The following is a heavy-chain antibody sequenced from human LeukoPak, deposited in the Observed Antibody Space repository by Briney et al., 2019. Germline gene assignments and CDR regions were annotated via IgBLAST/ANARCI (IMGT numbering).Heavy chain of an antibody. CDR3: ARGRGWFDP. D-gene: IGHD3-10*01. J-gene: IGHJ5*02. CDR1: GFPVSSDY. V-gene: IGHV3-53*01. Sequence: GSLILSCAAFGFPVSSDYMTWVRQAPGKGVQWVSVIYGGGGTYYADSVKGRFTISRDNSKNTLYLQMNSLRAEDTAGYYCARGRGWFDPWGQGTLVTVSS. CDR2: IYGGGGT.